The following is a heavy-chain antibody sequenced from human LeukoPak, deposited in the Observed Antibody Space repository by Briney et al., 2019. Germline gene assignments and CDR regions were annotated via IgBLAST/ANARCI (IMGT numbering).Heavy chain of an antibody. CDR2: ISSSGSTI. J-gene: IGHJ4*02. Sequence: GGSLRLSCAASGFTFSSYEMNWVRQAPGKGLEWVSYISSSGSTIYYADSVKGRFTISRDNAKDSLYLQMNSLRAEDTAVYYCAISQYYYDSSGYRAFDYWGQGTLVTVSS. CDR3: AISQYYYDSSGYRAFDY. D-gene: IGHD3-22*01. V-gene: IGHV3-48*03. CDR1: GFTFSSYE.